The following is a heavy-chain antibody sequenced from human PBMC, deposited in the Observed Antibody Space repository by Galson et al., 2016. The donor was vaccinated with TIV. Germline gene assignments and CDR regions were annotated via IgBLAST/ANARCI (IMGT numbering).Heavy chain of an antibody. J-gene: IGHJ4*02. Sequence: SLRLSCAASGFTFSNYNMNWVRQAPGKGLEWVSYISAASITIHYADSVKGRFTISREDAKNSLYLQMNSLRPEDTAVYYCARDWDDYGAHSALDDWGQGTLVTVSS. D-gene: IGHD4-17*01. CDR3: ARDWDDYGAHSALDD. CDR2: ISAASITI. V-gene: IGHV3-48*01. CDR1: GFTFSNYN.